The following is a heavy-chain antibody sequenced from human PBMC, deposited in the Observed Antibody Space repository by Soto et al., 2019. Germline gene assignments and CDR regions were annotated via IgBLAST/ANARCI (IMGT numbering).Heavy chain of an antibody. V-gene: IGHV3-53*01. J-gene: IGHJ4*02. CDR1: GFTVSNNH. D-gene: IGHD3-16*01. Sequence: VQLVESGGGLIQPGGSLRLSCAASGFTVSNNHMTWFRQAAGKGLELVSFVHGGGSTSYADSVKGRFTISRDNSKTTLYLQMDSLRAEDTAIYYCAGRLTTAASLDYWGRGTLVTVSS. CDR2: VHGGGST. CDR3: AGRLTTAASLDY.